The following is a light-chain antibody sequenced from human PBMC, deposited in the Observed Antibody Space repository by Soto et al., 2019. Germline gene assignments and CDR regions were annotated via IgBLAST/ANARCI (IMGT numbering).Light chain of an antibody. CDR2: GAS. V-gene: IGKV3-20*01. J-gene: IGKJ2*01. CDR3: KQYGSSPLYT. Sequence: EIVLTQSPGTLSLSPGERATLSCRASQSVTSNYLAWYQQKPGHAPRLLIYGASRRATSIPDRFSGSGSGIDFTLIISRLEPEDFAVYYCKQYGSSPLYTFGHGTKLEF. CDR1: QSVTSNY.